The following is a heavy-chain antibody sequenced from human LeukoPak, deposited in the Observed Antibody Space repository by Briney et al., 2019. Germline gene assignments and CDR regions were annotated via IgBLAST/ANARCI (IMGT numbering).Heavy chain of an antibody. CDR3: ARHKGYYGLVDL. CDR2: IQYTGNT. CDR1: GGFISGYF. V-gene: IGHV4-59*08. Sequence: SEPLSLTCSVSGGFISGYFGSWIRQPPGKGLEWVGYIQYTGNTNYNPSLKSRVTMSVDTSKNHFSLKLRSVNAADTALDLWARHKGYYGLVDLWGQGTTVTVSS. D-gene: IGHD3-3*01. J-gene: IGHJ6*02.